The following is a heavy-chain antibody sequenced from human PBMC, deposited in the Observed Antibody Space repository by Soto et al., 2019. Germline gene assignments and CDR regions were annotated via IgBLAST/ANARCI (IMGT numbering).Heavy chain of an antibody. J-gene: IGHJ4*02. V-gene: IGHV3-23*01. CDR1: GFTFDNYA. Sequence: XVSLQLSCAASGFTFDNYAMSWVRQAPGKGLEWVSTISGTGGSTYHADSVKGRFTISRDNSKNTLYLQMNSLRAEDTAVYYCAKGTAEIGTFDYWGQGSLVTVSS. CDR2: ISGTGGST. CDR3: AKGTAEIGTFDY. D-gene: IGHD6-13*01.